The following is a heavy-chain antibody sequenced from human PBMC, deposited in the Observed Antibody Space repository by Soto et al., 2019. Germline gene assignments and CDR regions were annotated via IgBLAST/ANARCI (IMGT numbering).Heavy chain of an antibody. V-gene: IGHV1-46*01. CDR3: ARGYFDY. J-gene: IGHJ4*02. Sequence: QVQLVQSGAEVKRPGASGKVSCKTSGYTFITFYMHWVRQAPGQGLEWMGIINPSGGTTSYTHKFQGRVTMTRDTSTSTVYMELSGLRSEDTAVYYCARGYFDYWGQGTLVTVSS. CDR1: GYTFITFY. CDR2: INPSGGTT.